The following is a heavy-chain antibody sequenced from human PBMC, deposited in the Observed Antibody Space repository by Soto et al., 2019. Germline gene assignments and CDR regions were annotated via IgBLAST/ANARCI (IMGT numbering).Heavy chain of an antibody. V-gene: IGHV1-69*12. J-gene: IGHJ6*02. D-gene: IGHD2-2*01. CDR2: IIPIFGTA. CDR3: ARHVPAAGYYYGMDA. Sequence: QVQLVQSGAAVKKPGSSVKVSCKASGGTFSSYAISWVRQAPGQGLEWMGGIIPIFGTANYAQKLQGRVTITAAESTRTAYMELRSLRSEDTAVYYCARHVPAAGYYYGMDAWGQATTVTVSS. CDR1: GGTFSSYA.